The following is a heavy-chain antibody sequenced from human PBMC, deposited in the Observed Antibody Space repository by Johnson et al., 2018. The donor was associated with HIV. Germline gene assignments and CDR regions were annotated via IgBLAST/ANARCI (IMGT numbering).Heavy chain of an antibody. CDR3: ARDKGEYYDAFDI. D-gene: IGHD1-26*01. J-gene: IGHJ3*02. V-gene: IGHV3-30-3*01. CDR2: ISYDGSNK. Sequence: QVQLVESGGGVVQPGRSLRLSCAASGFTFSSYAMHWVRQAPGKGLEWVAVISYDGSNKYYADSVKGRFTISRDNSKNTLYLQMNSLRAEDTAVYYWARDKGEYYDAFDIWGQGTMVTVSS. CDR1: GFTFSSYA.